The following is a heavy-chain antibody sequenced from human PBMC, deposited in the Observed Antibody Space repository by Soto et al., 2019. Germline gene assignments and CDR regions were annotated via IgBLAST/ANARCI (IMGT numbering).Heavy chain of an antibody. CDR1: GYTFTSYY. Sequence: ASVKVSCKASGYTFTSYYMHWVRQAPGQGLEWMGIINPSGGSTSYAQKFQGRVTMTRDTSTSTVYMELSSLRSEDTAVYYCARRSCSSTSCYVGYYYYYMDVWGKGTTVTVSS. V-gene: IGHV1-46*01. J-gene: IGHJ6*03. CDR2: INPSGGST. D-gene: IGHD2-2*01. CDR3: ARRSCSSTSCYVGYYYYYMDV.